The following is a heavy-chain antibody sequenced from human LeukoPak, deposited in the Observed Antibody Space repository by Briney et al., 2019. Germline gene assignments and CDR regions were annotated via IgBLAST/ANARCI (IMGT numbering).Heavy chain of an antibody. CDR2: IYSSGTT. J-gene: IGHJ4*02. D-gene: IGHD2-21*01. CDR3: AKGYCGGDCPFDY. V-gene: IGHV3-66*02. CDR1: GFAVRSNY. Sequence: GGSLRLSCAASGFAVRSNYMSWVRQAPGKGLEWVSIIYSSGTTKYADSVKGRFTISRDNSKNTQYLQMNSLRTEDTAVYYCAKGYCGGDCPFDYWGQGTLVTVSS.